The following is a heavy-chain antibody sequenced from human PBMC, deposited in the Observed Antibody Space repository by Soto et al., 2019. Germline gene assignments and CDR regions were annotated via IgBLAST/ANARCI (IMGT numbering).Heavy chain of an antibody. J-gene: IGHJ4*02. CDR3: TRVVTHTYGSHYLDS. Sequence: SETLSLTCTVSGGAISSGDYYWSWIRQHPGKGLEWIGYIYYGGSPYYNPSLRSRVTISVDTSKNHFSLKLSSVTAADTAVYICTRVVTHTYGSHYLDSWGQGTLVTVSS. V-gene: IGHV4-31*03. CDR2: IYYGGSP. D-gene: IGHD2-15*01. CDR1: GGAISSGDYY.